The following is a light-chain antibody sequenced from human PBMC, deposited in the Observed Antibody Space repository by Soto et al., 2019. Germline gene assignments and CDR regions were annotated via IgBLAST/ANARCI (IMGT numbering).Light chain of an antibody. J-gene: IGKJ1*01. CDR2: KAS. CDR1: QSISSW. V-gene: IGKV1-5*03. CDR3: QQYNYNWT. Sequence: DIQMTQSPSTLSASVGDRVTITCRASQSISSWLAWYQQKPGKAPRLLIYKASNLESGVPSRFSGSGSGTEFTLTISSLQPDDSATYYCQQYNYNWTFGQGTKVE.